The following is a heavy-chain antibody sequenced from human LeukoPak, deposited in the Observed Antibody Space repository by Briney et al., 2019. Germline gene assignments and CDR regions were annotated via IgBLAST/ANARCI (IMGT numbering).Heavy chain of an antibody. J-gene: IGHJ4*02. CDR3: ARDDSTTFDY. D-gene: IGHD2/OR15-2a*01. Sequence: SETLSLTCTVAGYSISSGYYWGWIRQPPGKGLEWIGSIYHSGSTYDNLSLKSRVTISVDTSKNQFSLKLSSVTAADTAVYYCARDDSTTFDYWGQGTLVTVSS. CDR2: IYHSGST. CDR1: GYSISSGYY. V-gene: IGHV4-38-2*02.